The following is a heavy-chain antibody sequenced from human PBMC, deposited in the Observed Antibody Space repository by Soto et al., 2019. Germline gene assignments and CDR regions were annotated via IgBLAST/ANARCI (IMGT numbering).Heavy chain of an antibody. J-gene: IGHJ5*02. D-gene: IGHD2-2*01. CDR1: GFTFNNAW. V-gene: IGHV3-15*01. CDR3: TTAIVVPRFDP. CDR2: IKSKTDGGTT. Sequence: EVQLVESGGGLVKPGGSLRLSCAASGFTFNNAWMSWVRQAPGKGLEWVGRIKSKTDGGTTDYAAPVKGRFSISRDDSKNTVYLQMHSLKTEDTAVYYCTTAIVVPRFDPLGQGTLVTVSS.